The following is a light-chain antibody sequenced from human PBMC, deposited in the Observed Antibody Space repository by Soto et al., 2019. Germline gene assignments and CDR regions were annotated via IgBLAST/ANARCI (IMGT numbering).Light chain of an antibody. CDR2: EGS. Sequence: QSVLTQPASVSGSPGQSITISCTGTSSDIGNYNLVSWYQQHPDKAPKLMIYEGSKRPSGVSNRFSGSKSGNTASLTLSGLQAEDEADYYCCSYAGGSTWVFGGGTKVTV. J-gene: IGLJ2*01. CDR1: SSDIGNYNL. CDR3: CSYAGGSTWV. V-gene: IGLV2-23*01.